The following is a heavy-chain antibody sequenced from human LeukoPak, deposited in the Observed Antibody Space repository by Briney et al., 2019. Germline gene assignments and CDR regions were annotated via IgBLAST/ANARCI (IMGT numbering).Heavy chain of an antibody. J-gene: IGHJ4*02. CDR2: IYHSGST. CDR3: ARDHFGTVTTYYFDY. CDR1: GGSISSGGYS. D-gene: IGHD4-17*01. Sequence: SETLSLTCAVSGGSISSGGYSWSWIRQPPGKGLEWIGYIYHSGSTYYNPSLKSRVTISVDRSKNQFSLKLSSVTAADTAVYYCARDHFGTVTTYYFDYWGQGTLVTVSS. V-gene: IGHV4-30-2*01.